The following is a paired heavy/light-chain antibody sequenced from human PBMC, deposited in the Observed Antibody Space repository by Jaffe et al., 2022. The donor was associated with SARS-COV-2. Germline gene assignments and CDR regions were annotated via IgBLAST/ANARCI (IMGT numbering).Heavy chain of an antibody. CDR2: INNGGTEK. Sequence: EVQLVESGGGLVQPGGSLRLSCAASGFTFSSYWINWVRQAPGKGLEWVAIINNGGTEKYYVDSVKGRFTISRDNAKNSLDLQMNRLRVEDTAVYYCARDGNNWNDIDYWGQGTLVTVSS. CDR1: GFTFSSYW. V-gene: IGHV3-7*01. J-gene: IGHJ4*02. D-gene: IGHD1-1*01. CDR3: ARDGNNWNDIDY.
Light chain of an antibody. CDR2: DVS. V-gene: IGLV2-14*01. Sequence: QSALTQPASVSGSPGQSIAIACTGTSSDVGGNNYVSWYQQHPGKVPKLILYDVSNRPSGVSDRFSGSKSGNTASLTISGLQTEDEADYYCSSYTVSRVYVFGTGTKVTVL. J-gene: IGLJ1*01. CDR3: SSYTVSRVYV. CDR1: SSDVGGNNY.